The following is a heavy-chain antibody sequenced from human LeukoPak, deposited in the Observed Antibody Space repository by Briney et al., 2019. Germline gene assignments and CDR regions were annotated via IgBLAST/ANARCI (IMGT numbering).Heavy chain of an antibody. CDR2: IKPDGSEK. CDR3: ARMSSYCDY. CDR1: GFTFSSHH. D-gene: IGHD2-2*01. V-gene: IGHV3-7*01. J-gene: IGHJ4*02. Sequence: GGSLRLSCVASGFTFSSHHMNWVRQTPGKGLESVATIKPDGSEKYYVDSVKGRFTISRDNAKSSLYLQMNSLRAEDTGVYFCARMSSYCDYWVQGTLVTVSS.